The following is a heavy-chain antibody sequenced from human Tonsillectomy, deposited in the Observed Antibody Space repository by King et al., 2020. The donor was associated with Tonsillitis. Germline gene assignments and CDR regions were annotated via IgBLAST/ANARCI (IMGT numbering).Heavy chain of an antibody. Sequence: VQLVESGGGLLQPGGSLRLSCAVSGFTFSKYWMHWVRQAPGKGLVWVSHVNSDGTTTTYADSVKGRFTISRDNAKNIVYLQMNSLRAEDTAVYYCGRGLRPADYWGQGTLVTV. CDR1: GFTFSKYW. J-gene: IGHJ4*02. CDR2: VNSDGTTT. CDR3: GRGLRPADY. V-gene: IGHV3-74*01. D-gene: IGHD6-6*01.